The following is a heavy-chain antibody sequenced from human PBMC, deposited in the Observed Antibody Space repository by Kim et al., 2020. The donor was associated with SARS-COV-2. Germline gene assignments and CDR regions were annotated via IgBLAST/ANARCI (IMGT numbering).Heavy chain of an antibody. Sequence: GGSLRLSCAASGFTFSSYGMHWVRQAPGKGLEWVAVISYDGSNKYYADSVKGRFTISRDNSKNTLYLQMNSLRAEDTAVYYCAKDRSRHYCSGGSCYLYYYGMDVWGQGTTVTVSS. J-gene: IGHJ6*02. CDR3: AKDRSRHYCSGGSCYLYYYGMDV. D-gene: IGHD2-15*01. CDR1: GFTFSSYG. V-gene: IGHV3-30*18. CDR2: ISYDGSNK.